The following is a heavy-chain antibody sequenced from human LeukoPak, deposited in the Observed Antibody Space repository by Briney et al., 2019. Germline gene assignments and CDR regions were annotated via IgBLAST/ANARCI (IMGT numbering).Heavy chain of an antibody. D-gene: IGHD5-24*01. Sequence: ASVKVSCKASGYTFTSYGISWVRQAPGQGLEWMGRINPNSGGTNYAQKSQGRVTMTRDTSISTAYMELSRLRSDDTAVYYCARDSVEMATILDYWGQGTLVTVSS. V-gene: IGHV1-2*06. J-gene: IGHJ4*02. CDR1: GYTFTSYG. CDR2: INPNSGGT. CDR3: ARDSVEMATILDY.